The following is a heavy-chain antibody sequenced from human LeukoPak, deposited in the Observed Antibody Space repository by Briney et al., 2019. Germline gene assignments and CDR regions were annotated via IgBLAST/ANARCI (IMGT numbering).Heavy chain of an antibody. J-gene: IGHJ6*03. CDR3: ARGRSSSWSLRDYYYMDV. CDR2: IKQDGSEK. Sequence: GGSLRLSCAASGFTFSSYWMSWVRQAPGKGLEWVANIKQDGSEKYYVDSVKGRFTISRDNAKNSLYLQMNSLRAEDTAVYYCARGRSSSWSLRDYYYMDVWGKGTTVTVSS. D-gene: IGHD6-13*01. CDR1: GFTFSSYW. V-gene: IGHV3-7*01.